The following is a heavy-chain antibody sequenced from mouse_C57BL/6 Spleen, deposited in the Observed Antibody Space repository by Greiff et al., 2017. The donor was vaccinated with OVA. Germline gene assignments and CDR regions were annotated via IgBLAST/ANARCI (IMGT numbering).Heavy chain of an antibody. Sequence: QVQLQQPGAELVRPGSSAKLSCKASGYTFTSYWMHWVKQRPIQGLEWIGNIDPSDSETHYNQKFKDKATLTVDKSSSTAYMQLSSLTSEDSAVYYCARRYSNYGYFDVWGTGTTVTVSS. CDR1: GYTFTSYW. D-gene: IGHD2-5*01. CDR3: ARRYSNYGYFDV. CDR2: IDPSDSET. V-gene: IGHV1-52*01. J-gene: IGHJ1*03.